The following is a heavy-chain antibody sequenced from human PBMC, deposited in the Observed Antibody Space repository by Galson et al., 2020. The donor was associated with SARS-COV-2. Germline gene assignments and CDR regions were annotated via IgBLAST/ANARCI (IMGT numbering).Heavy chain of an antibody. CDR1: GGSISSGGYY. V-gene: IGHV4-31*03. J-gene: IGHJ6*03. CDR3: ARVPAVYDNYMDV. Sequence: SETLSLTCTVSGGSISSGGYYWSWIRQHPGKGLEWIGYIYYSGSTYYNPSLKSRVTISVDTSKNQFSLKLSSVTAADTAVDYCARVPAVYDNYMDVWGKGTAGTVSS. CDR2: IYYSGST.